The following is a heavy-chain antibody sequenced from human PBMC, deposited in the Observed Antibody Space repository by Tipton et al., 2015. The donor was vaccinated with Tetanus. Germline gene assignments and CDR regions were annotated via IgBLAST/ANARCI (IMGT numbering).Heavy chain of an antibody. Sequence: VQLVQSGGEVKKPGESLKISCKGSGYIFNNYWIGWVRQKPGKGLEWMGIIYPVDSDTRYSPSFQGLVTIPVDKSIITAYLQWSSLKASDTSMFYCARAHCTGGVCNFDVWGQGARVTVAS. V-gene: IGHV5-51*01. D-gene: IGHD2-8*02. J-gene: IGHJ4*02. CDR3: ARAHCTGGVCNFDV. CDR2: IYPVDSDT. CDR1: GYIFNNYW.